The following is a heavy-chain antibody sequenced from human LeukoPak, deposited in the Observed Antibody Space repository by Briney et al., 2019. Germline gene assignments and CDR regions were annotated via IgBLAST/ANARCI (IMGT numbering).Heavy chain of an antibody. Sequence: GGSPRLSCAASGFTFSSYGMHWVRQAPGKGLEWVAVIWYDGSNKYYADSVKGRFTISRDNSKNTLYLQMNSLRAEDTAVYYCAREDSSSWQLDYWGQGTLVTVSS. CDR1: GFTFSSYG. J-gene: IGHJ4*02. CDR2: IWYDGSNK. D-gene: IGHD6-13*01. CDR3: AREDSSSWQLDY. V-gene: IGHV3-33*01.